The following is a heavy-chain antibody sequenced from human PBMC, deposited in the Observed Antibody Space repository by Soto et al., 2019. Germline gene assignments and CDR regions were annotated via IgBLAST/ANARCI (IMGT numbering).Heavy chain of an antibody. CDR2: IDTSSTKI. CDR1: GYTFSDYY. Sequence: QVQLVESGGDLVKPGGSLRLSCAASGYTFSDYYLSWIRQAPVKGLEWISYIDTSSTKIYYADSVRGRFTISRDNGKNSLFLEMNNLRVEDTAVYFCASHYDLWTGYLSPVDYWGRGTLVTVSS. D-gene: IGHD3-3*01. J-gene: IGHJ4*02. CDR3: ASHYDLWTGYLSPVDY. V-gene: IGHV3-11*01.